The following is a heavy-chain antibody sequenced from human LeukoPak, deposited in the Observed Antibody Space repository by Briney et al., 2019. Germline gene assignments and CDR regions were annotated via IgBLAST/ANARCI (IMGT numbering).Heavy chain of an antibody. Sequence: GASVKVSCKASGGTFSSYAISWVRQAPGQGLEWMGGFDPEDGETIYAQKFQGRVTMTEDTSTDTAYMELSSLRSEDTAVYYCATDHYDILTGLGVRYYYYYGMDVWGQGTTVTVSS. CDR2: FDPEDGET. V-gene: IGHV1-24*01. CDR1: GGTFSSYA. D-gene: IGHD3-9*01. J-gene: IGHJ6*02. CDR3: ATDHYDILTGLGVRYYYYYGMDV.